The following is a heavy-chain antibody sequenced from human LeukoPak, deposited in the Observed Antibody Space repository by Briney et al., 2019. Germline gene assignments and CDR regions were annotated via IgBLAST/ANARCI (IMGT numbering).Heavy chain of an antibody. Sequence: GGTLRLSCAASGFTFSSYGMSWVRQAPGKGLEWVSAISGSGGSTYYADSVKGRFTISRDNSKNTLYLQMNSLRAEDTAVYYCAKAGTGYYYYMDVWGKGTTVTISS. CDR2: ISGSGGST. CDR1: GFTFSSYG. CDR3: AKAGTGYYYYMDV. J-gene: IGHJ6*03. D-gene: IGHD1-14*01. V-gene: IGHV3-23*01.